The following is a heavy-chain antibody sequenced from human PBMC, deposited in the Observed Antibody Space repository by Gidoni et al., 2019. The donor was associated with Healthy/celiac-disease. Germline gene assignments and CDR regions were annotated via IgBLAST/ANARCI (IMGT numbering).Heavy chain of an antibody. D-gene: IGHD2-21*02. J-gene: IGHJ4*02. CDR2: IIPILGIA. CDR1: GGTFSSYT. CDR3: ARDSSVTATNPDHS. V-gene: IGHV1-69*08. Sequence: QVQLVQSGAEVKKPGSSVKVSCKASGGTFSSYTISWVRQAPGQGLEWMGRIIPILGIANYAQKFQGRVTITADKSTSTAYMELSSLRSEDTAVYYCARDSSVTATNPDHSWGQGTLVTVSS.